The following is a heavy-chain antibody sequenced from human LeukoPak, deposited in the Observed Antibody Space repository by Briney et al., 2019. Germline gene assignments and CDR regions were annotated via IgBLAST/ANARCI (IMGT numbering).Heavy chain of an antibody. V-gene: IGHV3-23*01. CDR3: AKSDWITPRQIDY. CDR1: GFTFSSYA. Sequence: GGSLRLSCAASGFTFSSYAMRWVRQAPGKGLEWGSGISGNGGSTYYGDSVKGRFTISRDNSKNTLYLQMNSLRAEDTAVYYCAKSDWITPRQIDYWGQGTLVTVSS. CDR2: ISGNGGST. D-gene: IGHD2-21*02. J-gene: IGHJ4*02.